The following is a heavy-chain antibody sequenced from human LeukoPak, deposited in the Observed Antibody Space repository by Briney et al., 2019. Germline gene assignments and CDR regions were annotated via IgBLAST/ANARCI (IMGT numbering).Heavy chain of an antibody. V-gene: IGHV1-45*02. J-gene: IGHJ3*02. D-gene: IGHD2-2*01. CDR3: ASDKCSSISCSDAFDI. CDR2: IKPFNGNT. CDR1: GYTFTYRY. Sequence: GASVKVSCKASGYTFTYRYLHWVRQAPGQALEWMGCIKPFNGNTNYAQKFQDRVTMTRDRSMSTAYMELSSLRSVDTAMYYCASDKCSSISCSDAFDIWGQGTMVTVSS.